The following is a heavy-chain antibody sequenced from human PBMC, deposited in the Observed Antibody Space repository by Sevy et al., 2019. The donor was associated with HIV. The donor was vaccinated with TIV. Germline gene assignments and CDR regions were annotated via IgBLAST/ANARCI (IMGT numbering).Heavy chain of an antibody. CDR3: ARAPYTSGRLGYFDY. D-gene: IGHD6-19*01. V-gene: IGHV1-2*02. Sequence: GPVKVSCKASGYTFTGYYMHWVRQAPGQGLEWMGWINPNSGGTNYAQKFQGRVTMTRDTSITTAYMELNRLSSDDTAVYYCARAPYTSGRLGYFDYWGQGTLVTVSS. J-gene: IGHJ4*02. CDR1: GYTFTGYY. CDR2: INPNSGGT.